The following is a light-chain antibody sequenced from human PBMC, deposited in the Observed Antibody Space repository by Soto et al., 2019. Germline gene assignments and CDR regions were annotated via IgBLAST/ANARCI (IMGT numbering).Light chain of an antibody. J-gene: IGLJ3*02. CDR1: SSDVGGYNY. Sequence: QSALTQPRSVSGSPGQSVTISCTGTSSDVGGYNYVSWYQHHPGKAPKLMIYDVTKRPSGVPDRFSGSKSGNTASLTTSGLQAEFEADYYCCSYAGSSWVFGGGTKLTVL. CDR2: DVT. V-gene: IGLV2-11*01. CDR3: CSYAGSSWV.